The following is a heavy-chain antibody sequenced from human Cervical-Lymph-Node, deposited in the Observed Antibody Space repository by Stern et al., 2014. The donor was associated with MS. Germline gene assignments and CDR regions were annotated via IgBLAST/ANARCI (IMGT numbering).Heavy chain of an antibody. V-gene: IGHV3-30*18. CDR3: VKRGITEVRGVRLGDY. J-gene: IGHJ4*02. Sequence: VQLEESGGGVVQPGRSLRLTCTVSGFTFSSYGMHWVRQAPGKGLEWVSGISYDGSDTYYAESVKGRFTISRDNTKNTLYLEMRRLRREDTAVYYCVKRGITEVRGVRLGDYWGPGTLVIVSS. D-gene: IGHD3-10*01. CDR2: ISYDGSDT. CDR1: GFTFSSYG.